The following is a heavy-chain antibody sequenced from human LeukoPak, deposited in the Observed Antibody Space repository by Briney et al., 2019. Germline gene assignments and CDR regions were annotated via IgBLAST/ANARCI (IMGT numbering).Heavy chain of an antibody. CDR2: IYYSGST. Sequence: PGGSLRLSCAASGFTLNTNYMNWVRQVPGKGLEWIGYIYYSGSTNYNPSLKSRVTISVDTSKNQFSLKLSSVTAADTAVYYCARHLIAVAGSTFDYWGQGTLITVSS. CDR1: GFTLNTNY. D-gene: IGHD6-19*01. CDR3: ARHLIAVAGSTFDY. J-gene: IGHJ4*02. V-gene: IGHV4-59*01.